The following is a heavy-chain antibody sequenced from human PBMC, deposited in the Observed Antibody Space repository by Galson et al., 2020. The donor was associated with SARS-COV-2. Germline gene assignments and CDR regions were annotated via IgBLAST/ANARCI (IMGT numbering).Heavy chain of an antibody. V-gene: IGHV3-74*01. Sequence: GESLKISCAASGFTFSSHWMHWVRQAPGKGLVWVSCVFTDGTSAIYADSVKGRFTISRDNAKNTFYLQMNSLRVEDTAVYYCARGGAGAIDSWGQGTLVSVSS. CDR3: ARGGAGAIDS. CDR2: VFTDGTSA. D-gene: IGHD1-26*01. J-gene: IGHJ4*02. CDR1: GFTFSSHW.